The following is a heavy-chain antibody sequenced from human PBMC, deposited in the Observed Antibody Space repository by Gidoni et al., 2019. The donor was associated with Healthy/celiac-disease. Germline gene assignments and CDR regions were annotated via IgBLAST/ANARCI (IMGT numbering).Heavy chain of an antibody. CDR2: ICYDGSNK. CDR3: AREGGVTDAFDI. V-gene: IGHV3-33*01. CDR1: GLPFSSYG. D-gene: IGHD2-21*02. J-gene: IGHJ3*02. Sequence: QVQLVESGGGVVQPGRSLRLSCAASGLPFSSYGMNWFRQAPGKGLEWGAVICYDGSNKYYADSVKGRFTISRDNSKNTLYLQMNSLRAEDTAVYYCAREGGVTDAFDIWGQGTMVTVSS.